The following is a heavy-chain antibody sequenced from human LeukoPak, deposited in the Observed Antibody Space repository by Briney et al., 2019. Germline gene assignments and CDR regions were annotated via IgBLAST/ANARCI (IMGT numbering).Heavy chain of an antibody. CDR2: INHSGST. Sequence: PSETLSLTCAVYGGSFSGYYWSWIRQPPGKGLEWIGEINHSGSTNYNPSLKSRVTISVDTSKNQFSLKLSSVTAADTAVYYCASIVATRLYAFDIWGQGTMVTVSS. V-gene: IGHV4-34*01. CDR3: ASIVATRLYAFDI. J-gene: IGHJ3*02. CDR1: GGSFSGYY. D-gene: IGHD5-12*01.